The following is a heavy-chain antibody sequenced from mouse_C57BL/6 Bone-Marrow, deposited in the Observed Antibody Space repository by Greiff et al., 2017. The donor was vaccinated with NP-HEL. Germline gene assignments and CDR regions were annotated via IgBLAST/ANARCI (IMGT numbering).Heavy chain of an antibody. D-gene: IGHD4-1*01. Sequence: DVMLVESGGGLVKPGGSLKLSCAASGFTFSDYGMHWVRQAPEKGLEWVAYISSGSSTIYYVDTVKGRFTISRDNAKNTLFLQMTRLRSEDTAMYYCATGTGYFDVWGTGTTVTVSS. CDR3: ATGTGYFDV. V-gene: IGHV5-17*01. J-gene: IGHJ1*03. CDR1: GFTFSDYG. CDR2: ISSGSSTI.